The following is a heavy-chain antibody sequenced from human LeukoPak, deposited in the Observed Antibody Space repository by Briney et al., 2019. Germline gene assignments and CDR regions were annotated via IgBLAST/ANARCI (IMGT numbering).Heavy chain of an antibody. V-gene: IGHV1-18*01. CDR2: ISAYNGDT. CDR3: ARGGVVIIQGDYFDY. CDR1: GYTFTTYG. J-gene: IGHJ4*02. D-gene: IGHD3-3*01. Sequence: ASVKVSCKASGYTFTTYGVTWVRQAPRQGLEWMGWISAYNGDTKYAQKFQGRITMTTDTSTSTAYMELRSLRSDDTAVYYCARGGVVIIQGDYFDYWGQGTLVTVSS.